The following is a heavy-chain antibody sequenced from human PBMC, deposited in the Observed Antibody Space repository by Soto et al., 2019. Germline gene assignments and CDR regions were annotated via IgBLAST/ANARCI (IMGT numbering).Heavy chain of an antibody. CDR3: ARDSLGGSYSTFSVDFDI. Sequence: SVKVSCKASGGTFSSDAISCVRQAPGLGVEWMGGRITIFGKANYEQKFHGKVTFTADECTSTAYMELSSLRYEETAVYYCARDSLGGSYSTFSVDFDIWGQGTMVTASS. V-gene: IGHV1-69*13. J-gene: IGHJ3*02. D-gene: IGHD1-26*01. CDR2: RITIFGKA. CDR1: GGTFSSDA.